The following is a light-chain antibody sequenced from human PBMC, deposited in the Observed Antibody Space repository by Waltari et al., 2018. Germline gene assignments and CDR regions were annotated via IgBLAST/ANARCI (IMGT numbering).Light chain of an antibody. CDR2: DGT. Sequence: DIQMTQSPSTLSASVGDRVTITCRASQSIKSWLAWYQQKPGKAPKLLIYDGTSLESGVPSRFSGSESGTEFTLTVSGLQPDDFATYYCQQYHKYPYTFGQGTKLEIK. V-gene: IGKV1-5*01. CDR3: QQYHKYPYT. J-gene: IGKJ2*01. CDR1: QSIKSW.